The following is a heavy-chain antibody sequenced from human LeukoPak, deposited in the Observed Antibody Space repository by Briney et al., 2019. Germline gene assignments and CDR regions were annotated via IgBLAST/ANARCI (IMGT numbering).Heavy chain of an antibody. V-gene: IGHV3-48*04. CDR2: ISSSSSTI. CDR1: GFTFSSYS. D-gene: IGHD2-2*01. CDR3: ARESGPIVVVPAALDY. J-gene: IGHJ4*02. Sequence: GGSLRLSCAASGFTFSSYSMNWVRQAPGKGLEWVSYISSSSSTIYYADSVKGRFTISRDNAKNSLYLQMNSLRAEDTAVYYCARESGPIVVVPAALDYWGQGTLVTVSS.